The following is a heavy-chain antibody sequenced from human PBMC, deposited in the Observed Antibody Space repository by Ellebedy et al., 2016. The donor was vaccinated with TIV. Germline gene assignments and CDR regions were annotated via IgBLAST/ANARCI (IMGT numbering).Heavy chain of an antibody. Sequence: MPSETLSLTCTVSGGSISSYYWSWIRQPPGQGLEWIGYFYYSRSTNYNPSLKSRVTISVDTSKNQFSLKLSSVTAADTAVYYCARGEVTLYYYGMDVWGQGTTVTVSS. CDR2: FYYSRST. V-gene: IGHV4-59*01. J-gene: IGHJ6*02. CDR1: GGSISSYY. CDR3: ARGEVTLYYYGMDV.